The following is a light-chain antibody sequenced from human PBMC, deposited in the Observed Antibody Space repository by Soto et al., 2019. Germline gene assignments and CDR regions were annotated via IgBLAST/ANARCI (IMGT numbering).Light chain of an antibody. CDR3: YSYATYSTFVV. CDR2: EGS. Sequence: QSVLTQPASVSGSPGQSITLSCTGTSNDIKNYNLVSWYQQHPGKAPKLMIYEGSKRPSGVSNRFSGSKSGTTASLTISGLQAEDEADYYCYSYATYSTFVVFGGGTKLTVL. J-gene: IGLJ2*01. V-gene: IGLV2-23*03. CDR1: SNDIKNYNL.